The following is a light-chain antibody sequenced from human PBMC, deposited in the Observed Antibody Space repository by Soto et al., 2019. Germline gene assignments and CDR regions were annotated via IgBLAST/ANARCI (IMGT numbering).Light chain of an antibody. V-gene: IGKV1-9*01. CDR3: QQVKSYPLT. Sequence: GDRVTVACRASRDISTYLTWYQQKPGKAPKLLIYGASTLQSGVPSRFSGSGSGTEFTLTISSLQPEDFATYYCQQVKSYPLTFGGGTQVEIK. CDR1: RDISTY. CDR2: GAS. J-gene: IGKJ4*01.